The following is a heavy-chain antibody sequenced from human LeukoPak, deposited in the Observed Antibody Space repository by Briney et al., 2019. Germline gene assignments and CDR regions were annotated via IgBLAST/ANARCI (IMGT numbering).Heavy chain of an antibody. CDR2: IYTSGST. V-gene: IGHV4-61*02. J-gene: IGHJ3*02. D-gene: IGHD3-22*01. CDR1: GGSISSGSYY. CDR3: ARDYSSGYYDAFDI. Sequence: PSQTLSLTCTVSGGSISSGSYYWSWIRQPPGKGLEWIGRIYTSGSTNYNPSLKSRVTISVDTSKNQFSLKLSSVTAADTAVYYCARDYSSGYYDAFDIWGQGTMVTVSS.